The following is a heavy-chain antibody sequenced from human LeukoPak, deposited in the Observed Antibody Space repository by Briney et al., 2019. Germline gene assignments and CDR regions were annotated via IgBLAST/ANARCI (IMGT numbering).Heavy chain of an antibody. CDR3: ARDSLARYSNGLAFDI. D-gene: IGHD5-18*01. CDR2: IYYSGSA. V-gene: IGHV4-39*07. J-gene: IGHJ3*02. Sequence: SETLSLTCTISGDSVTNNNFYWAWIRQPPGKGLEWIGTIYYSGSAYYNPSPKSRLTISVDTSKNQFSLKLSSVTAADTAVYYCARDSLARYSNGLAFDIWGQGTMVTVSS. CDR1: GDSVTNNNFY.